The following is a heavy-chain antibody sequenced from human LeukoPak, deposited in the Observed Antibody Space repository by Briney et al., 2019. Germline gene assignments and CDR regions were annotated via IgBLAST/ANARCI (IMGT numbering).Heavy chain of an antibody. Sequence: PSQTLSLTCTVSGVSISSGSYYWSWIRQPAGKGLEWIGRIYTSGSTNYNPSLKSRVTISVDTSKNQFSLKLSSVTAADTAVYYCARYSRHCSSVNCYEGGFDFWGQGTLVTVSS. V-gene: IGHV4-61*02. D-gene: IGHD2-15*01. CDR1: GVSISSGSYY. CDR3: ARYSRHCSSVNCYEGGFDF. J-gene: IGHJ4*02. CDR2: IYTSGST.